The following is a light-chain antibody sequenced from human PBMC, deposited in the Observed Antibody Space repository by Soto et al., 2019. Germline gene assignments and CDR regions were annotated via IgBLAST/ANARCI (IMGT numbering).Light chain of an antibody. CDR3: QQYGNLLWT. V-gene: IGKV3-20*01. CDR1: QSVSTNY. J-gene: IGKJ1*01. CDR2: GAS. Sequence: EVFLAQSPCSLCLSPVERATLSCRASQSVSTNYLAWYQQKPGQAPRLLIYGASIRATGIPDRFSGSGSGTDFTLTISRLESEDFAVYYCQQYGNLLWTFGQGTKVDI.